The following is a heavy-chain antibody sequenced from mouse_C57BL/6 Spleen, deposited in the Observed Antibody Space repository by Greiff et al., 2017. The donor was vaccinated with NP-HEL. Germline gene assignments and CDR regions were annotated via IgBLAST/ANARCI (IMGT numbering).Heavy chain of an antibody. CDR2: IWWNDDK. CDR1: GFSLSTSNMG. D-gene: IGHD1-1*01. V-gene: IGHV8-5*01. Sequence: QVTLKESGPGLLQPSQTLSLTCSFSGFSLSTSNMGIGWIRQPSGKGLEWLAHIWWNDDKYYNPSLKSRLTISKDTSNNQVFLKITSVDTADTATYYCAQIRRRFITTVVNAMDDWGQGTSVTVSS. J-gene: IGHJ4*01. CDR3: AQIRRRFITTVVNAMDD.